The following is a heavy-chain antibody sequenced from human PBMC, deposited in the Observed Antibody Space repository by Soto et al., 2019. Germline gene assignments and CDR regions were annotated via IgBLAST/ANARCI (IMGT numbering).Heavy chain of an antibody. Sequence: QVQLQQWGAGLVKPSETLSLSCAVYGQSFSGHSWAWIRQPPGKGLEWIGEINESGSTYYNPSLKSRVTNTTDTSKHRFSLKLSSVSAADTAAYFCARGSGIVALPGELEDVNYDYWGQGTLVNVSS. V-gene: IGHV4-34*01. CDR1: GQSFSGHS. D-gene: IGHD1-1*01. J-gene: IGHJ4*02. CDR2: INESGST. CDR3: ARGSGIVALPGELEDVNYDY.